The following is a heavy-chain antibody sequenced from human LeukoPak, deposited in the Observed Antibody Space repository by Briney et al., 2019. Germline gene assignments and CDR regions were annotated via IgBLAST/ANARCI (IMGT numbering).Heavy chain of an antibody. Sequence: SETLSLTCTVSGGSISSYYWSWIRQPPGKVLEWIGYIYYSGSTNYNPSLKSRVTISVDTSKTQFSLKLSSVTAADTAVYYCAKESNSSDNWYFDLWGRGTLVTVSS. D-gene: IGHD2/OR15-2a*01. CDR3: AKESNSSDNWYFDL. CDR1: GGSISSYY. J-gene: IGHJ2*01. CDR2: IYYSGST. V-gene: IGHV4-59*01.